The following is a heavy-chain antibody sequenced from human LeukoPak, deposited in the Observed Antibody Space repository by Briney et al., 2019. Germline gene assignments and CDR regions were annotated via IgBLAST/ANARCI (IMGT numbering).Heavy chain of an antibody. V-gene: IGHV1-69*04. CDR3: ARDPWALGTFDI. CDR1: GGTFSSYA. Sequence: ASVKVSCKASGGTFSSYAISWVRQAPGQGLEWMGRIIPILGIANYAQKFQGRVTITADESTSTAYTELSSLRSEDTAVYYCARDPWALGTFDIWGQGTMVTVSS. D-gene: IGHD2-15*01. J-gene: IGHJ3*02. CDR2: IIPILGIA.